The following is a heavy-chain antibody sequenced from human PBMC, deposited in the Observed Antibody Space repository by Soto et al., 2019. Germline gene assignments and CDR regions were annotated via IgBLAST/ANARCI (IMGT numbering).Heavy chain of an antibody. CDR1: GDSVSSNNVA. CDR3: ARGRNSAFDY. CDR2: TYYTSKWNY. D-gene: IGHD5-18*01. Sequence: PSQTLSLTCAISGDSVSSNNVAWNWVRQSPSRGLEWLGRTYYTSKWNYDYAVSVKSRISVAPDTSKNQFSLQVNFVTPEDTAVYYCARGRNSAFDYWGQGTLVTRLL. V-gene: IGHV6-1*01. J-gene: IGHJ4*02.